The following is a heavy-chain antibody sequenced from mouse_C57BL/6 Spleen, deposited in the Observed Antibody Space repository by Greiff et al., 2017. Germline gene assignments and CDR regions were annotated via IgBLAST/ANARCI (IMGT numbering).Heavy chain of an antibody. J-gene: IGHJ4*01. V-gene: IGHV1-15*01. CDR2: IDPETGGT. CDR1: GYTFTDYE. D-gene: IGHD2-4*01. Sequence: SGAELVRPGASVTLSCKASGYTFTDYEMHWVKQTPVHGLEWIGAIDPETGGTAYNQKFKGKAILTADKSSSTAYMELRSLTSEDSAVYYCTNDYSYAMDYWGQGTSVTVSS. CDR3: TNDYSYAMDY.